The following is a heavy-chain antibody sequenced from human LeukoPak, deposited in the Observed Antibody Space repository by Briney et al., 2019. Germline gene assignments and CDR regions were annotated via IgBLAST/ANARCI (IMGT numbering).Heavy chain of an antibody. D-gene: IGHD6-13*01. V-gene: IGHV3-73*01. CDR3: TRIGIAAAGTGYDY. CDR1: GFTFSGSD. Sequence: GGSLKLSCAASGFTFSGSDMHWVRQASGKGLEWVGRIRSKANSYATADAASVKGTFTISRDESKNTAYLQMNSLKTEDTAVYYCTRIGIAAAGTGYDYWGQGTLVTVSS. J-gene: IGHJ4*02. CDR2: IRSKANSYAT.